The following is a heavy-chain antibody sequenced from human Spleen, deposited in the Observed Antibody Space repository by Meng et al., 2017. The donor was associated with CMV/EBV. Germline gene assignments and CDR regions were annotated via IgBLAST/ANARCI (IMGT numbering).Heavy chain of an antibody. CDR1: GGSISSSSYY. CDR2: IYYSGST. D-gene: IGHD1-26*01. V-gene: IGHV4-39*07. Sequence: SETLSLTCTVSGGSISSSSYYWGWIRQPPGKGLEWIGSIYYSGSTYYNPSLKSRVTISVDTSKNQFSLKLSSVTAADTAVYYCASGGSHFAYWGQGTLVTVS. CDR3: ASGGSHFAY. J-gene: IGHJ4*02.